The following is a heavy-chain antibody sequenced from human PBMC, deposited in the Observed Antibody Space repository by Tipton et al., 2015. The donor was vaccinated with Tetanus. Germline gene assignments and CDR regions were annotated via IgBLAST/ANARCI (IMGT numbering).Heavy chain of an antibody. CDR2: INPSGGST. Sequence: QLVQSGAEVKKPGASAKVSCKASGYTFTSYYMHWVRQAPGQGLEWMGIINPSGGSTSYAQKFQGRVTMTRDTSTSTVYMELSSLRSEDTAVYYCARVFIAVAGHNWFDPWGQGTLVTVSS. V-gene: IGHV1-46*01. CDR1: GYTFTSYY. J-gene: IGHJ5*02. CDR3: ARVFIAVAGHNWFDP. D-gene: IGHD6-19*01.